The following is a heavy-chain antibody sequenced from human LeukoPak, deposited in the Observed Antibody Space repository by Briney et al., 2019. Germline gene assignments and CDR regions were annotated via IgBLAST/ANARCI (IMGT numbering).Heavy chain of an antibody. D-gene: IGHD3-9*01. CDR3: ARAISAPDAFDI. CDR1: GGTFSSYT. Sequence: ASVKVSCKASGGTFSSYTISWVRQAPGQGLEWMGGIIPIFGTANHAQKFQGRVTITADESTSTAYMELSSLRSEDTAVYYCARAISAPDAFDIWGQGTMVTVSS. J-gene: IGHJ3*02. V-gene: IGHV1-69*01. CDR2: IIPIFGTA.